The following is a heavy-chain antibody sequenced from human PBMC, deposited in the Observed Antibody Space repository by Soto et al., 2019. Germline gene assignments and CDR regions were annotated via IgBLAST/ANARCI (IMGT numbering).Heavy chain of an antibody. V-gene: IGHV3-53*01. Sequence: QPGGSLRLSCAASGFTVSSNYMSWVRQAPGKGLEWVSVIYSGGSTYYADSVKGRFTISRDNSKNTLYLQMNSLRAEDTAVYYCARDQYGWNVDGMDVWGQGTTVTVSS. CDR3: ARDQYGWNVDGMDV. D-gene: IGHD1-1*01. CDR1: GFTVSSNY. J-gene: IGHJ6*02. CDR2: IYSGGST.